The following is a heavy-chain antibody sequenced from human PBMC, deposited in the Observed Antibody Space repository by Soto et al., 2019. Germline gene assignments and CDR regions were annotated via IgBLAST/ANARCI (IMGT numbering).Heavy chain of an antibody. CDR2: ISGSGGST. D-gene: IGHD2-8*01. CDR1: GFTFSSYA. Sequence: EVQLLESGGGLVQPGGSLRLSCAASGFTFSSYAMSWVRQAPGKGLEWVSAISGSGGSTYYADSVKGRFTISRDNSKNTLYLQMNSLRAEDTAVYYCAKDPLCTNGVCYDDAFDIRGQGTMVTVSS. J-gene: IGHJ3*02. CDR3: AKDPLCTNGVCYDDAFDI. V-gene: IGHV3-23*01.